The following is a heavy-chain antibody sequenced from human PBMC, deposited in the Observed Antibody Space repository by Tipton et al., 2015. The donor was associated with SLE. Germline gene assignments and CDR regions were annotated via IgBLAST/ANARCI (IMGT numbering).Heavy chain of an antibody. J-gene: IGHJ4*02. CDR2: IYYSGST. D-gene: IGHD6-19*01. V-gene: IGHV4-39*01. Sequence: TLSLTCTVSGCSISSSSYYWGWIRQPPGKGLEWIGSIYYSGSTYYNPSLKSRVTKSVDTYKNQFSLKLSSVTAADTAVYYCARGGGAVAGTDYWGQGTLVTVSS. CDR3: ARGGGAVAGTDY. CDR1: GCSISSSSYY.